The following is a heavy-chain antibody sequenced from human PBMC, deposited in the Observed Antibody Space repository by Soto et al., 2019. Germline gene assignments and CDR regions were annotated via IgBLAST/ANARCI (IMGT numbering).Heavy chain of an antibody. CDR3: ARSGGGSYPQYDY. D-gene: IGHD1-26*01. V-gene: IGHV3-30*04. J-gene: IGHJ4*02. CDR1: GMTFSSYS. CDR2: MLYDARDK. Sequence: GPLRLSCPAPGMTFSSYSRQLVRQAPGTGLEWVAVMLYDARDKYYPDSVQGRFTISRENSKNTLYLQMNSLRAEDTAVYYCARSGGGSYPQYDYWGRGNRVTV.